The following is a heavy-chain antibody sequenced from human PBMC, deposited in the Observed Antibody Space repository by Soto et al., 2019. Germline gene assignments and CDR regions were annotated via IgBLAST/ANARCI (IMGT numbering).Heavy chain of an antibody. Sequence: SETLSLTCTVSGGSISSSSYYWGWIRQPPGKGLEWIGSIYYSGSTYYNPSLKSRVTISVDTSKNQFSLKLSSVTAADTAVYYCARHNFWSGYENWFDPWGQGTLVTVSS. J-gene: IGHJ5*02. V-gene: IGHV4-39*01. D-gene: IGHD3-3*01. CDR3: ARHNFWSGYENWFDP. CDR2: IYYSGST. CDR1: GGSISSSSYY.